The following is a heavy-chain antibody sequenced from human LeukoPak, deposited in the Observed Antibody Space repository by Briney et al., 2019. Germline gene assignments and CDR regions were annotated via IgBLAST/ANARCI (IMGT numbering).Heavy chain of an antibody. CDR3: ARCKVVRGPEGYYYYGMDV. CDR1: GGSFSGYC. D-gene: IGHD3-10*01. J-gene: IGHJ6*02. V-gene: IGHV4-34*01. CDR2: INHSGST. Sequence: SETLSLTCAVYGGSFSGYCWSWIRQPPGKGLEWIGEINHSGSTNYNPSLKSRVTISVDTSKNQFSLKLSSVTAADTAVYYCARCKVVRGPEGYYYYGMDVWGQGTTVTVSS.